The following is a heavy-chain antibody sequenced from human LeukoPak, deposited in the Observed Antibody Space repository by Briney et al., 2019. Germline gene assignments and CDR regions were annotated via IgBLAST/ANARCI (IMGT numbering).Heavy chain of an antibody. J-gene: IGHJ4*02. CDR1: GFTFSSYG. V-gene: IGHV3-30*18. CDR2: ISYDGSNK. CDR3: AKILPDTVTADY. Sequence: GRSLRLSCSASGFTFSSYGMYWVRQAPGKGLEWVAVISYDGSNKYYADSVKGRFTISRDNSKNTLYLQMNSLRAEDTAVYYCAKILPDTVTADYWGQGTLVTVSS. D-gene: IGHD4-11*01.